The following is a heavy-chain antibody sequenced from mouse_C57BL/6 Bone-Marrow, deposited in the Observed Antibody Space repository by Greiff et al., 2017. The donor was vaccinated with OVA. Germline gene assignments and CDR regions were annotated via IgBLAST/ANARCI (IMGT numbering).Heavy chain of an antibody. D-gene: IGHD2-3*01. CDR1: GYSITSGYY. V-gene: IGHV3-6*01. CDR3: ARDDDGYGY. Sequence: ESGPGLVKPSQSLSLTCSVTGYSITSGYYWNWIRQFPGNKLEWMGYISYDGSNNYNPSLKNRISITRDTSKNQFFLKLNSVTTEDTATYYCARDDDGYGYWGQGTTLTVSS. CDR2: ISYDGSN. J-gene: IGHJ2*01.